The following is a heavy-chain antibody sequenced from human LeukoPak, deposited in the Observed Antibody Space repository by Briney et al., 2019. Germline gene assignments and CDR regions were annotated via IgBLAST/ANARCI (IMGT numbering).Heavy chain of an antibody. V-gene: IGHV4-59*08. J-gene: IGHJ4*02. CDR1: GGSISSYY. D-gene: IGHD3-10*01. Sequence: PSETLSLTCTVSGGSISSYYWSWIRQPPGRRLEWIGYIYYSGSANYNPSLKSRATISVDTSKNQFSLNLSSVTAADTAVYYCARQRPDYGSGSYYDYWGQGTLVTVSS. CDR2: IYYSGSA. CDR3: ARQRPDYGSGSYYDY.